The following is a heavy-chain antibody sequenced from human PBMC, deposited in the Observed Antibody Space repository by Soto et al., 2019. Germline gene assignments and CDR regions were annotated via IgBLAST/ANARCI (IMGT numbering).Heavy chain of an antibody. V-gene: IGHV3-30-3*01. CDR2: ISYDGSNK. CDR3: ARRGYSYGYGAFDI. D-gene: IGHD5-18*01. J-gene: IGHJ3*02. Sequence: QVQLVESGGGVVQPGRSLRLSCAASGFTFSSYDMHWVRQAPGKGLEWVAVISYDGSNKYYADSVKGRFTISRDNSKNTLYLQMNSLRAEDTAVYYCARRGYSYGYGAFDIWGQGTMVTVSS. CDR1: GFTFSSYD.